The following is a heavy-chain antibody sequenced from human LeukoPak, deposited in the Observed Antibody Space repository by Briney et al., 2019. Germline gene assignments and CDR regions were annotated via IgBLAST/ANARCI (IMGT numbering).Heavy chain of an antibody. CDR3: ARSDTAGPGRNPFDY. V-gene: IGHV1-46*01. J-gene: IGHJ4*02. D-gene: IGHD5-18*01. Sequence: ASVKVSCKASGYTFTTYYMHWVRQAPGQGIEWLGIINPGGGSTTYAEKFHGRVTIRSDTSTSTVYMDLTSLRSEDTAVYYCARSDTAGPGRNPFDYWGQGTLVTVSS. CDR2: INPGGGST. CDR1: GYTFTTYY.